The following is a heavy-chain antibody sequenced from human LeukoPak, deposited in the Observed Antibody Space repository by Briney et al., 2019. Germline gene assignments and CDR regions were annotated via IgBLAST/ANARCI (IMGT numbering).Heavy chain of an antibody. D-gene: IGHD2-15*01. J-gene: IGHJ4*02. CDR1: GFTVSSSY. CDR3: ARAEVAYFDY. V-gene: IGHV3-53*05. Sequence: PGGSLRLSCAASGFTVSSSYMTWVRQAPGKGLEWVSVIRSGGSTVYADSVKGRFTISRDNSKNTLYLQMNSLRAEDTAVYYCARAEVAYFDYWGQGTLVTVSS. CDR2: IRSGGST.